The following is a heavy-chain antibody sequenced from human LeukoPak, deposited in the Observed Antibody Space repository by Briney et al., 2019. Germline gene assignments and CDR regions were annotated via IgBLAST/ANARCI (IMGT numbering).Heavy chain of an antibody. J-gene: IGHJ5*02. Sequence: SETLSLTCTVSGGSISSSSYYWSWIRQPPGKGLEWIGAINHSGSTNYNPSLKSRVTISLDTSKNPFSLKLSSVTAADTAVYYCARDRGYSYGYCWFDPWGQGTLVTVSS. V-gene: IGHV4-39*07. D-gene: IGHD5-18*01. CDR2: INHSGST. CDR3: ARDRGYSYGYCWFDP. CDR1: GGSISSSSYY.